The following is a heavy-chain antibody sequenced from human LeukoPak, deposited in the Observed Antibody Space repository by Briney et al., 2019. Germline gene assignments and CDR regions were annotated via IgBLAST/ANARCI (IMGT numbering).Heavy chain of an antibody. CDR2: IYHSGST. CDR3: ASRDIVVVPAAIDP. D-gene: IGHD2-2*01. Sequence: SETLSLTCAVSGGSISSSNWWSWVRQPPGQGLEWIGEIYHSGSTNYNPSLKSRVTISVDKSKNQFSLKLSSVTAADTAVYYCASRDIVVVPAAIDPWGQGTLVTVSS. J-gene: IGHJ5*02. CDR1: GGSISSSNW. V-gene: IGHV4-4*02.